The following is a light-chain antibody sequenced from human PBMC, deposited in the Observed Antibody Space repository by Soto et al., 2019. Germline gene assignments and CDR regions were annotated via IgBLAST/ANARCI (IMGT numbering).Light chain of an antibody. CDR1: QSISSW. Sequence: DIQMTQSPSTLSASVGDRVTITCRASQSISSWLAWYHQKAGKAPKLLIYNASSLESGVPSRFSGSESGTEFTLTISSLQPDDFATYYCQQYYSYPWTFGQGAKGDIK. V-gene: IGKV1-5*01. J-gene: IGKJ1*01. CDR3: QQYYSYPWT. CDR2: NAS.